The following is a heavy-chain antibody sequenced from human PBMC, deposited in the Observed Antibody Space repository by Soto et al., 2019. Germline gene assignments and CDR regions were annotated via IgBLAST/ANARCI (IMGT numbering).Heavy chain of an antibody. CDR3: ARAPPGPSPRWVL. CDR2: IYPTGTT. CDR1: GGSISSGGYS. V-gene: IGHV4-30-2*06. D-gene: IGHD3-10*01. J-gene: IGHJ2*01. Sequence: QLQLRESGSGLVKPSETLSLTCTVSGGSISSGGYSWSWIRQSPEKGLEWLGCIYPTGTTYYHPSLKSRVTISVDTSRNQFSLNLTSVTAADTAVYCCARAPPGPSPRWVLW.